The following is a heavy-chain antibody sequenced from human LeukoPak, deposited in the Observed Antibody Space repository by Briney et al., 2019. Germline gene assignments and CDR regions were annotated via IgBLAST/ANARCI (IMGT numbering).Heavy chain of an antibody. CDR2: IDSTSTYI. CDR3: VAAAGYYFDY. J-gene: IGHJ4*02. V-gene: IGHV3-21*01. D-gene: IGHD6-25*01. CDR1: GFTFITYS. Sequence: KPGGSLRLSCAASGFTFITYSMNWVRQAPGKGLEWVSSIDSTSTYIFYADSLKGRVTISRDNAKSSLILHMNSLRAEDTAVYYCVAAAGYYFDYWGQGTLVTVSS.